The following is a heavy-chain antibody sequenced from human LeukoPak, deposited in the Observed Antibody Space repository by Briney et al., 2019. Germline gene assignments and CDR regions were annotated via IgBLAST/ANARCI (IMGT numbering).Heavy chain of an antibody. CDR2: IKQDESEK. Sequence: GGSLRLSCAASGFTFSSYWMSWVRPAPGKGLGWVANIKQDESEKYYVDSLKGRFTISRDNAKNSLYLQMNSLRAEDTAVYYCARDKIEGPTKLDYWGQGILVTVSS. CDR3: ARDKIEGPTKLDY. V-gene: IGHV3-7*01. J-gene: IGHJ4*02. CDR1: GFTFSSYW. D-gene: IGHD1-1*01.